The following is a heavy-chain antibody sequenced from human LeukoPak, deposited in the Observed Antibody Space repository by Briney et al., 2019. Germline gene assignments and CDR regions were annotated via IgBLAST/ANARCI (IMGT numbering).Heavy chain of an antibody. CDR2: INQDGGVK. D-gene: IGHD6-13*01. J-gene: IGHJ5*02. Sequence: GGSLRLSCAASGFTFSNSWMSWVRQAPGKGLEWVANINQDGGVKFYVDSVKGRFTISRDNAKNSLYLQVTSLRAEDTAVYYCATTHDSAGNSWGQGALVTVSS. CDR1: GFTFSNSW. CDR3: ATTHDSAGNS. V-gene: IGHV3-7*01.